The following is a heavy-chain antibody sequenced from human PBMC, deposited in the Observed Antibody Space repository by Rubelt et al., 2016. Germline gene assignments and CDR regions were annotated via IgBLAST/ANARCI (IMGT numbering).Heavy chain of an antibody. Sequence: QVQLVQSGAEVKKPGSSVKVSCKTSGGTFSSYAISWVRQAPGQGLEWMGWINPNSGGTNYAQKFQGRVTIARDTSISTAYMDLSRPRSDDTAVYYCARGGSIAAALADYWGQGTLVTVSS. V-gene: IGHV1-2*02. CDR2: INPNSGGT. D-gene: IGHD6-13*01. J-gene: IGHJ4*02. CDR3: ARGGSIAAALADY. CDR1: GGTFSSYA.